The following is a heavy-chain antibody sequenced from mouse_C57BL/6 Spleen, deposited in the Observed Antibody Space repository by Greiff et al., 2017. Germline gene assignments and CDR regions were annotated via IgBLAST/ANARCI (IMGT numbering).Heavy chain of an antibody. V-gene: IGHV1-18*01. D-gene: IGHD1-1*01. CDR3: ARSAYYGSSYERFAY. CDR1: GYTFTDYN. CDR2: INPNNGGT. J-gene: IGHJ3*01. Sequence: EVQLQQSGPELVKPGASVKIPCKASGYTFTDYNMDWVKQSHGKSLEWIGDINPNNGGTIYNQKFKGKATLTVDKSSSTAYMELRSLTSEDTAVYYCARSAYYGSSYERFAYWGQGTLVTVSA.